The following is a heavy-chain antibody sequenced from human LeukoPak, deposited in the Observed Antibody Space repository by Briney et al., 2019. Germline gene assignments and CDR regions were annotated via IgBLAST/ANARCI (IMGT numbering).Heavy chain of an antibody. CDR3: ARVVGSSWYYYYYGMDV. V-gene: IGHV4-59*12. CDR2: IYYSGST. D-gene: IGHD6-13*01. J-gene: IGHJ6*02. CDR1: GGSISSYY. Sequence: PSETLSLTCTVSGGSISSYYWSWIRQPPGKGLEWIGYIYYSGSTNYNPSLKSRVTISVDTSKNQFSLKLSSVTAADTAVYYCARVVGSSWYYYYYGMDVWGQGTTVTVSS.